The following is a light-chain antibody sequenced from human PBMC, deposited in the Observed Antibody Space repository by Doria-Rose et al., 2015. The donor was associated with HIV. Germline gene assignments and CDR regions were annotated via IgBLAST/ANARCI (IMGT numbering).Light chain of an antibody. CDR3: QQSYSIPYT. CDR2: GAT. Sequence: DIQVTQSPSSLSASVGDRVTITCRASQSISTYLNWYQQKPGKAPKLLIYGATNLQSGVPSRLSGSGSGTDFTLTISSLQPEDFATYYCQQSYSIPYTFGQGTKVEIK. V-gene: IGKV1-39*01. CDR1: QSISTY. J-gene: IGKJ2*01.